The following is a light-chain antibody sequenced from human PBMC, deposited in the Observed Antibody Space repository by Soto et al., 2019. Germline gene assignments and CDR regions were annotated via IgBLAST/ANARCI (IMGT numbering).Light chain of an antibody. Sequence: QSVLTQPPSVSGAPGQRVTISCTGSSSNIGAGYDVHWYQQLPGTAPKLLIYGNSNRPSGVPDRFSGSKSGTLASLAITGLRGEGWAEYYGQAYGSSLRGYGFGTGTKLTVL. V-gene: IGLV1-40*01. CDR1: SSNIGAGYD. J-gene: IGLJ1*01. CDR2: GNS. CDR3: QAYGSSLRGYG.